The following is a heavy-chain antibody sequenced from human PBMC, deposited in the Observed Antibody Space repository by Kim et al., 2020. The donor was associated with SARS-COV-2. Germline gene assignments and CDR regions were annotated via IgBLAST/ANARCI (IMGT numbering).Heavy chain of an antibody. D-gene: IGHD6-13*01. CDR1: GGSISSYNYY. J-gene: IGHJ4*02. V-gene: IGHV4-31*03. CDR2: IYYSGST. CDR3: ARASSSWEHRHDY. Sequence: SETLSLTCTVSGGSISSYNYYWSWIRQHPGKGLEWIGYIYYSGSTDYNPTLKSRVTISIDTSKNQFSLKLSSVTAADTAVYYCARASSSWEHRHDYWGQGTLVTVSS.